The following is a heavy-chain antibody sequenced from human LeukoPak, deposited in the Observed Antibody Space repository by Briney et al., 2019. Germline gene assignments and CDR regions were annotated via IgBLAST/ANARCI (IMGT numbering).Heavy chain of an antibody. CDR3: ARMTFGGGSGRNLNDY. CDR1: GGTFSSYA. Sequence: ASVKVSCKASGGTFSSYAISWVRQAPGQGLEWMGGIIPVFDTANYAQKFQGRVTITADESTSTAYMELSSLRSEDTAVYYCARMTFGGGSGRNLNDYWGQGALVTVSS. CDR2: IIPVFDTA. D-gene: IGHD3-16*01. J-gene: IGHJ4*02. V-gene: IGHV1-69*13.